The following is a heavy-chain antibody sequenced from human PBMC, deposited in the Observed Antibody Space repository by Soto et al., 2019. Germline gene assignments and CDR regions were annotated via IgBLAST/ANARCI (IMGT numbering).Heavy chain of an antibody. CDR3: ARDLGAGPPYYYGMDV. D-gene: IGHD6-19*01. Sequence: GGSLRLSCAASGFTFSSYSMNWVRQAPGKGLEWVSYISSSSSTIYYADSVKGRFTISRDNSKNTLYLQMNSLRAEDTAVYYCARDLGAGPPYYYGMDVWGQGTTVTVSS. CDR1: GFTFSSYS. J-gene: IGHJ6*02. V-gene: IGHV3-48*01. CDR2: ISSSSSTI.